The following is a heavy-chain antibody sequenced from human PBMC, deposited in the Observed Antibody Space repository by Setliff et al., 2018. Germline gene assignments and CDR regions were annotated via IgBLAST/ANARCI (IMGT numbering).Heavy chain of an antibody. Sequence: KPSETLSLTCTVSGYSISSGYIWGWIRQPPGKGLEWVGNIGHTGSINYNPSLKSRLTISRDTSKNRVSLKLNSVTATDTAVYYCARDLGHGGDSDYWGQGILVTVSS. V-gene: IGHV4-38-2*02. CDR3: ARDLGHGGDSDY. CDR2: IGHTGSI. D-gene: IGHD2-21*02. J-gene: IGHJ4*02. CDR1: GYSISSGYI.